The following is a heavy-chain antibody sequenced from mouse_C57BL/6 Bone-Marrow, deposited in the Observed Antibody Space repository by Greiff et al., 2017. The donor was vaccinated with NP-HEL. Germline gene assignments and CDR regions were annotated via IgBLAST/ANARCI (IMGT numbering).Heavy chain of an antibody. Sequence: EVNVVESGGGLVKPGGSLKLSCAASGFTFSSYTMSWVRQTPEKRLEWVATISGGGGNTYYPDSVKGRFTISRDNAKNTLYLQMSSLRSEDTALYYCARHRSYGYDEGDYWGQGTSVTVSS. D-gene: IGHD2-2*01. CDR3: ARHRSYGYDEGDY. CDR2: ISGGGGNT. CDR1: GFTFSSYT. J-gene: IGHJ4*01. V-gene: IGHV5-9*01.